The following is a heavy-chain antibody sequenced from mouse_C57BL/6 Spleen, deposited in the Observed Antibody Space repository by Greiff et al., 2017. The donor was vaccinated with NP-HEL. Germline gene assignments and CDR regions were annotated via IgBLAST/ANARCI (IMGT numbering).Heavy chain of an antibody. V-gene: IGHV5-2*01. Sequence: DVKLVESGGGLVQPGESLKLSCESNEYEFPSHDMSWVRKTPEKRLELVAAINSDGGSTYYPDTMERRFIISRDNTKKTLYLQMSSLRSEDTALYYCAKGGYGSSYWYFDVWGTGTTVTVSS. CDR1: EYEFPSHD. CDR3: AKGGYGSSYWYFDV. CDR2: INSDGGST. D-gene: IGHD1-1*01. J-gene: IGHJ1*03.